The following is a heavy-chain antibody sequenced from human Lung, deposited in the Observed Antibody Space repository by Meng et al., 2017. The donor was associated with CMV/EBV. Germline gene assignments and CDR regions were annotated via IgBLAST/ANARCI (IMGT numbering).Heavy chain of an antibody. J-gene: IGHJ5*02. CDR3: ASGGYCSSTSCYRGWFDP. D-gene: IGHD2-2*02. Sequence: ASVXVSXKASGYSFIDYHIYWVRQAPGQGLEWLGWINPKTGDTKYADNSQGRVTMTRDTSVNTLYLEVHNLRSDDTAVYYCASGGYCSSTSCYRGWFDPWXQGTLVTVSS. CDR1: GYSFIDYH. V-gene: IGHV1-2*02. CDR2: INPKTGDT.